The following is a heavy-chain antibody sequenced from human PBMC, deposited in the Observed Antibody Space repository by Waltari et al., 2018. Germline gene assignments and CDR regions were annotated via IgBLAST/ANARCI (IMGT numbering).Heavy chain of an antibody. J-gene: IGHJ3*02. CDR2: IPISGST. Sequence: QPQLQESGPGLEKPSETLSLTCTVSGGSITTRSYHWAWIRQTPGKGLEWIGSIPISGSTYYNPSLTSGVTMSVDTSNNPCSLKLTSVTAADTAVYYCARQPPTTVPTPRSPFDTWGQGTMVSVSS. CDR3: ARQPPTTVPTPRSPFDT. D-gene: IGHD4-17*01. CDR1: GGSITTRSYH. V-gene: IGHV4-39*07.